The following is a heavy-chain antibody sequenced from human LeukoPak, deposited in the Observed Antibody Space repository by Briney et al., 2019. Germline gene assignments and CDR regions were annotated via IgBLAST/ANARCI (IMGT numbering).Heavy chain of an antibody. CDR1: GFTFTNYG. J-gene: IGHJ4*02. D-gene: IGHD3-22*01. Sequence: GASVPVSCQASGFTFTNYGITWVRQATGQGLEWMGWISAYNGDTQYTHKFQGRVNLTTDTSTSAVYMELMSLTVGEKAVLFRSRDFPNTSGFKVVVDYGGEGTLVTVSS. V-gene: IGHV1-18*01. CDR3: SRDFPNTSGFKVVVDY. CDR2: ISAYNGDT.